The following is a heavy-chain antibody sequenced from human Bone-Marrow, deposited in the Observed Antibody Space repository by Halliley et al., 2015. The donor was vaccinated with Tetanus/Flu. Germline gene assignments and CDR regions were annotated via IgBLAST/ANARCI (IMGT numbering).Heavy chain of an antibody. V-gene: IGHV3-48*03. Sequence: PVQPLEWVSHITSRGGTIFYADSVKGRFTISRDNAKNSLYLQMNNLRAEDTAVYYCTRDQRASMDYYFDLWGQGTLV. CDR3: TRDQRASMDYYFDL. D-gene: IGHD3-10*01. CDR2: ITSRGGTI. J-gene: IGHJ4*02.